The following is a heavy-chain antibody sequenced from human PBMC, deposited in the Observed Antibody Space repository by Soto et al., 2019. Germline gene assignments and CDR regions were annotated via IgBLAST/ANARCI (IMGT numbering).Heavy chain of an antibody. J-gene: IGHJ6*02. CDR2: IIPIFGTA. CDR1: GGTFSSYA. Sequence: QVQLVQSGAGVKKPGSSVKVSCKASGGTFSSYAISWVRQAPGQGLGWMGGIIPIFGTANSAQKFQGRVTITADESTSTAYMELSSLRSEDTAVYYCASSVAKYYYYGMDVWGQGTTVTVSS. CDR3: ASSVAKYYYYGMDV. D-gene: IGHD5-12*01. V-gene: IGHV1-69*12.